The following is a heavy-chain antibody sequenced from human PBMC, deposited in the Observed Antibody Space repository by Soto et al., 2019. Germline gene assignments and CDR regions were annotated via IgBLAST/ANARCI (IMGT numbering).Heavy chain of an antibody. CDR2: ISSSSYI. J-gene: IGHJ4*02. D-gene: IGHD6-13*01. Sequence: EVQLVESGGGLVKPGGSLRLSCAASGFTFSSYSMNWVRQAPGKGLEWVSSISSSSYIYYADSVQGRFTISRDNAKNSLYVQMNSLRAEDTAVYYCARDVEGYSSSWYSRFDYWGQGTLVTVSS. CDR3: ARDVEGYSSSWYSRFDY. V-gene: IGHV3-21*01. CDR1: GFTFSSYS.